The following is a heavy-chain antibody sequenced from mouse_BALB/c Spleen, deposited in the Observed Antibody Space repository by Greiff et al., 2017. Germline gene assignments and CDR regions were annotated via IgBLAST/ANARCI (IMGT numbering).Heavy chain of an antibody. J-gene: IGHJ3*01. CDR1: GYAFSSSW. V-gene: IGHV1-82*01. Sequence: QVQLKQSGPELVKPGASVKISCKASGYAFSSSWMNWVKQRPGQGLEWIGRIYPGDGDTNYNGKFKGKATLTADKSSSTAYMQLSSLTSVDSAVYFCARSGNYVRFAYWGQGTLVTVSA. D-gene: IGHD2-1*01. CDR2: IYPGDGDT. CDR3: ARSGNYVRFAY.